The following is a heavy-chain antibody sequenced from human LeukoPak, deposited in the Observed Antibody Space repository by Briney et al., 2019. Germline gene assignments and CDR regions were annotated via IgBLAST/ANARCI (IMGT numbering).Heavy chain of an antibody. J-gene: IGHJ4*02. Sequence: SETLSLTCTVSGGSISTYHWNWIRQPPGKGLEWIGYIYYSGATNYNPSLKSRVTISVDTSKNQFSLKLSSVTAADTAVYYCARGVYIAAAQYGFWGQGTLVTVSS. CDR1: GGSISTYH. V-gene: IGHV4-59*01. CDR2: IYYSGAT. CDR3: ARGVYIAAAQYGF. D-gene: IGHD6-13*01.